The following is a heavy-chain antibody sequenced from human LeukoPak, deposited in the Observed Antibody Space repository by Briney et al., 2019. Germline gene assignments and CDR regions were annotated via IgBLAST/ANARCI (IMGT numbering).Heavy chain of an antibody. J-gene: IGHJ4*02. CDR3: AKGDGSGWFSFDY. Sequence: GGSLRLSCAASGFTFSSYAMSWVCQAPGKGLEWVSAISGSGGSTYYADSVKGRFTISRDNSKNTLYLQMNSLRAEDTAVYYCAKGDGSGWFSFDYWGQGTLVTVSS. D-gene: IGHD6-19*01. CDR2: ISGSGGST. V-gene: IGHV3-23*01. CDR1: GFTFSSYA.